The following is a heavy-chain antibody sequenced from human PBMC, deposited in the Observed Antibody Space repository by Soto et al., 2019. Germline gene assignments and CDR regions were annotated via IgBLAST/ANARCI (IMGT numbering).Heavy chain of an antibody. CDR3: AADLPDWGAYASDY. J-gene: IGHJ4*02. D-gene: IGHD3-16*01. V-gene: IGHV3-15*07. CDR2: VKSKVDGETI. Sequence: GGSLRLSCAASGFTFNGAWMNWVRQGPGKGLEWVGRVKSKVDGETIDYAAPVKGRFTISRDDSRNTVYLQMNSLSTEDTAMYYCAADLPDWGAYASDYWGQGALVTVSS. CDR1: GFTFNGAW.